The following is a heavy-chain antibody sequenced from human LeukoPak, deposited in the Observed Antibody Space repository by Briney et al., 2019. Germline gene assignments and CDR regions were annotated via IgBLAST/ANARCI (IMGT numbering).Heavy chain of an antibody. CDR2: ISGSGSGT. V-gene: IGHV3-23*01. Sequence: GGSLRVSCAASGFSFSSYAMSWVRQAPGKGLEWVSGISGSGSGTYYADSVKGRFTISRDNSKNTLFLQVNTLRADDTAVYYCARRSHYYDSSGYLEFWGQGTLVPASS. CDR3: ARRSHYYDSSGYLEF. J-gene: IGHJ4*02. D-gene: IGHD3-22*01. CDR1: GFSFSSYA.